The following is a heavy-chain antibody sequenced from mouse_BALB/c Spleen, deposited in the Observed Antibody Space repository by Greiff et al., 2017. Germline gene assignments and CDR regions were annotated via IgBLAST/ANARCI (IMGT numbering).Heavy chain of an antibody. CDR2: ISDGCSYT. J-gene: IGHJ4*01. V-gene: IGHV5-4*02. Sequence: EVQGVESGGGLVKPGGSLKLSCAASGFTFSDYYMYWVRQTPEKRLEWVATISDGCSYTYYPDSVKGRFTISRDNAKNNLYLQMSSLKSEDTAMYYCARDGMVTTGNYYAMDYWGQGTSVTVSS. CDR3: ARDGMVTTGNYYAMDY. CDR1: GFTFSDYY. D-gene: IGHD2-3*01.